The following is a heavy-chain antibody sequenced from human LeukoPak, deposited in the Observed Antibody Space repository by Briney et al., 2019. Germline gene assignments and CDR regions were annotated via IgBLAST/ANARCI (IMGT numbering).Heavy chain of an antibody. CDR3: ARDLSSSWPFDY. V-gene: IGHV3-48*03. J-gene: IGHJ4*02. D-gene: IGHD6-13*01. CDR2: ISSSGSTI. CDR1: GFTFSSYE. Sequence: GGSLRLSCAASGFTFSSYEMNWVRQAPGKGLEWVSYISSSGSTIYYADSVKGRFTISRDNAKNSLYLQMNSLRAEDTAVYYCARDLSSSWPFDYWGQGTLVTVSS.